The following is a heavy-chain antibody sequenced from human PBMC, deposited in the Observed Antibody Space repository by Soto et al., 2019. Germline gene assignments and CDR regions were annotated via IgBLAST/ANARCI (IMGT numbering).Heavy chain of an antibody. D-gene: IGHD3-22*01. CDR3: AAGTMIVMDDAFDI. CDR2: IYYSGST. Sequence: QVQLQESGPGLVKPSETLSLTCTVSGGSISSYYWSWIRQPPGKGLEWIGYIYYSGSTNYNPSLKSRVTISVDTSKNQFSLKLSSVTAADTAVYYCAAGTMIVMDDAFDIWGQGTMVTVSS. V-gene: IGHV4-59*01. J-gene: IGHJ3*02. CDR1: GGSISSYY.